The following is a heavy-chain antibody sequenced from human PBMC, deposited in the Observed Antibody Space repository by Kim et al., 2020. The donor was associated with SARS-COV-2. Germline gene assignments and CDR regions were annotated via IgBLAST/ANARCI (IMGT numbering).Heavy chain of an antibody. J-gene: IGHJ6*02. CDR1: GGSISSGSYY. CDR3: ASLRVLRYFDPHGMDV. CDR2: IYTSGST. Sequence: SETLSLTCTVSGGSISSGSYYWSWIRQPAGNGLEWSGRIYTSGSTNYNPSLKSRVTISVDTSKNQFSLKLSSVTAADTAVYYCASLRVLRYFDPHGMDVWGQGTTVTVSS. D-gene: IGHD3-9*01. V-gene: IGHV4-61*02.